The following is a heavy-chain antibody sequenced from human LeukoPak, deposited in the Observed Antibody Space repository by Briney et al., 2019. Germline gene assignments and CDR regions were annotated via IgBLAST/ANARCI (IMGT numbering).Heavy chain of an antibody. CDR3: AREKATGCCREFDY. D-gene: IGHD2-2*01. J-gene: IGHJ4*02. V-gene: IGHV1-69*06. CDR2: IIPIFGTA. Sequence: SVKVSCKASGGTFSSYAISWVRQAPGQGLEWMGGIIPIFGTANYAQKFQGRVTITADKSTSTAYMELSSLRSEDTAVYYCAREKATGCCREFDYWGQGALVTVSS. CDR1: GGTFSSYA.